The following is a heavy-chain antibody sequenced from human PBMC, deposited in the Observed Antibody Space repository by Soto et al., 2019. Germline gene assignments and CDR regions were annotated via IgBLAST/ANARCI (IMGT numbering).Heavy chain of an antibody. CDR1: GGTFSSYA. J-gene: IGHJ6*02. CDR3: ARFSSNFPYYYYYYGMDV. V-gene: IGHV1-69*13. CDR2: IIPIFGTA. Sequence: SVKVSCKASGGTFSSYAISWVRQAPGQGLEWMGGIIPIFGTANYAQKFQGRVTITADESTSTAYMELSSLRSEDTAVYYCARFSSNFPYYYYYYGMDVWGQGTTVTVSS. D-gene: IGHD4-4*01.